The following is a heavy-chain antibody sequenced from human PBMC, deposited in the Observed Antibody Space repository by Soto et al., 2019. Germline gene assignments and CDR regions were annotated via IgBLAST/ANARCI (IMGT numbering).Heavy chain of an antibody. Sequence: ASVKGSCKASGYTFTSYGISWVRQAPGQGLEWMGWISAYNGNTDYAQKLQGRVTMTTDTSTSTAYMELRSLRSDDTAVYYCAASTIFGVVTGLYYGMDVWGQGTTVTVSS. V-gene: IGHV1-18*01. CDR1: GYTFTSYG. CDR2: ISAYNGNT. CDR3: AASTIFGVVTGLYYGMDV. D-gene: IGHD3-3*01. J-gene: IGHJ6*02.